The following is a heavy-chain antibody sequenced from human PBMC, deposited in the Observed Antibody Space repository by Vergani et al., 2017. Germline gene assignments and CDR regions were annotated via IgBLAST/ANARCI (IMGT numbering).Heavy chain of an antibody. V-gene: IGHV1-18*01. CDR1: GYTFTSYG. CDR3: AREAYSSSWYGPSQIVY. Sequence: QVQLVQSGAEVKKPGASVKVSCKASGYTFTSYGISWVRQAPGQGLEWMGWISAYNGNTHYAQKLQGRVTMTTDTSTSTAYMELRSLRSDDTAVYYCAREAYSSSWYGPSQIVYWGQGTLVTVSS. D-gene: IGHD6-13*01. CDR2: ISAYNGNT. J-gene: IGHJ4*02.